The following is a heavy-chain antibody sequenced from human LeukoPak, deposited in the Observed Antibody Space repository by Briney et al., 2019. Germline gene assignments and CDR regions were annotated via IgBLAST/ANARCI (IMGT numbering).Heavy chain of an antibody. V-gene: IGHV4-34*01. Sequence: PSETLSLTCAVYGGSFSGYYWSWIRQPPGKGLEWIGEINHSGSTNYNPFLKSRVTISVDTSKNQFSLKLSSVTAADTAVYYCARGRVSGYSGMDVWGQGTTVTVSS. J-gene: IGHJ6*02. CDR1: GGSFSGYY. D-gene: IGHD5-12*01. CDR2: INHSGST. CDR3: ARGRVSGYSGMDV.